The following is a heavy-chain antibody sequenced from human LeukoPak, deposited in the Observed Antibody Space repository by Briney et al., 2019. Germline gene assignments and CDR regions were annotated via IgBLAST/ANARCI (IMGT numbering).Heavy chain of an antibody. V-gene: IGHV5-51*01. CDR2: IYPGDSDT. CDR1: YX. Sequence: YXIGWVRQMPXXXLEWMGIIYPGDSDTRYSPSFQGQVTISADKSISTAYLQWSSLKASDTAMYYCARSLRENFDYWGQGTLVTVSS. J-gene: IGHJ4*02. CDR3: ARSLRENFDY.